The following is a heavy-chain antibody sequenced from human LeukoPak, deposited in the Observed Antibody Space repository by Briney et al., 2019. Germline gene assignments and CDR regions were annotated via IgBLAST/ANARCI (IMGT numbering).Heavy chain of an antibody. Sequence: SETLSLTCAVYGGSFSRYYWSWIRQPPGKGLEWIGEINHSGSTNYNPSLKSRVTISVDTSKNQFSLKLSSVTAADTAVYYCARGWNRMVRGVIGYWGQGTLVTVSS. V-gene: IGHV4-34*01. D-gene: IGHD3-10*01. CDR2: INHSGST. J-gene: IGHJ4*02. CDR3: ARGWNRMVRGVIGY. CDR1: GGSFSRYY.